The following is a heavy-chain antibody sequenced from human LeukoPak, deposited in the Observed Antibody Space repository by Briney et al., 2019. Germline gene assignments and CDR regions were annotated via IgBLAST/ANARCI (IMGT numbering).Heavy chain of an antibody. V-gene: IGHV3-66*01. CDR3: ASWKYGSGANYFDY. CDR2: IYSGGST. CDR1: GFTVSSNY. D-gene: IGHD3-10*01. J-gene: IGHJ4*02. Sequence: GGSLRLSCAASGFTVSSNYMSWVRQAPGKGLEWGSVIYSGGSTYYADSVKGRFTISRDNSKNTLYLQMNSLRAEDTAVYYCASWKYGSGANYFDYWGQGTLVTVSS.